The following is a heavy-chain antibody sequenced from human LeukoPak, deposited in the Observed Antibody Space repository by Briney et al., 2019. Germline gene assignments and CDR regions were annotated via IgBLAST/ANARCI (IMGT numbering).Heavy chain of an antibody. J-gene: IGHJ4*02. V-gene: IGHV1-69*13. CDR1: GYTFTSYG. CDR2: IIPIFGTA. CDR3: AREPRYSDYDRVLDY. Sequence: SVKVSCKASGYTFTSYGISWVRQAPGQGLEWMGAIIPIFGTANYAQKFQGRVTITADESTSTAYMELSSLRSEDSAVYYCAREPRYSDYDRVLDYWGQGTLVTVSS. D-gene: IGHD5-12*01.